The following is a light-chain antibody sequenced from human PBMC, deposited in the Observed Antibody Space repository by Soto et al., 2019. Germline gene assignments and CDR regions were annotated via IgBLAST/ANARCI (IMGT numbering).Light chain of an antibody. CDR1: QDISNY. J-gene: IGKJ5*01. V-gene: IGKV1-33*01. Sequence: DIQMTQSPSSLSASVGDRVTITCQASQDISNYLNWYQQKPGKAPKLLINDASTLETAVSSRFSGSGSGTDFTFTISSLQPEDIATYYCQQYDNLPATFGQGTRLEIK. CDR3: QQYDNLPAT. CDR2: DAS.